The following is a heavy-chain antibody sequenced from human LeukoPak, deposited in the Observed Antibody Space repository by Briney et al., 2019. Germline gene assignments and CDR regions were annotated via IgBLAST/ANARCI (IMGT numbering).Heavy chain of an antibody. CDR1: GFTVSSSY. CDR2: IYSGGNT. J-gene: IGHJ1*01. D-gene: IGHD2-21*02. Sequence: GGYLRLSCAASGFTVSSSYMSWVRQAPGKGLEWVSVIYSGGNTYYADSVKGRFTISRDNSKNTLYLQMNSLRAEDTAVYYCARDLTYCGGDCYSGFQHWGQGTLVTVSS. V-gene: IGHV3-53*01. CDR3: ARDLTYCGGDCYSGFQH.